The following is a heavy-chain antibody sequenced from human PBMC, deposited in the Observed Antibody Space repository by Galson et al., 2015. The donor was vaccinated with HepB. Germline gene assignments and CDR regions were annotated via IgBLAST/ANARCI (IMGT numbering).Heavy chain of an antibody. CDR2: ISSSSSTI. V-gene: IGHV3-48*01. CDR1: RFTFSSYS. D-gene: IGHD3-10*01. J-gene: IGHJ6*02. Sequence: SLRLSCAASRFTFSSYSMNWVRQAPGRGLEWVSYISSSSSTIYYADSVKSRFTISRDNAKNSLYLQMNSLRAEDTAVYYCAREGTYYYGSGSSNNYYYYYGMDVWGQGTTVTVSS. CDR3: AREGTYYYGSGSSNNYYYYYGMDV.